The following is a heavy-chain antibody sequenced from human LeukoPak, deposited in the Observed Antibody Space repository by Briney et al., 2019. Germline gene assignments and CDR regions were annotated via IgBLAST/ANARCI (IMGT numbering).Heavy chain of an antibody. J-gene: IGHJ6*03. CDR1: GGSISSYY. CDR2: IYTSGST. Sequence: SETLSLTCTVSGGSISSYYWSWIRQPAGKGLEWIGRIYTSGSTNYNPSLKSRVTMSVDTSKSQFSLKLSSVTAADTAVYYCARVPCSSTSCYHYYYYMDVWGKGTTVTVSS. V-gene: IGHV4-4*07. D-gene: IGHD2-2*01. CDR3: ARVPCSSTSCYHYYYYMDV.